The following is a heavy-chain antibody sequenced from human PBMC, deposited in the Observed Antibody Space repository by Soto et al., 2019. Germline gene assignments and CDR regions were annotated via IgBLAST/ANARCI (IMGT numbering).Heavy chain of an antibody. V-gene: IGHV1-18*01. CDR3: ARDLPPVDY. CDR2: ISAYNGNT. CDR1: GYTFSSYF. Sequence: GASVKVSCKASGYTFSSYFISWVRQAPGQGLEWMGWISAYNGNTSYAQNLQGRVTMTTDTSTSTAYMELRSLRSDDTAVYYCARDLPPVDYWGQGTLVTVSS. J-gene: IGHJ4*02.